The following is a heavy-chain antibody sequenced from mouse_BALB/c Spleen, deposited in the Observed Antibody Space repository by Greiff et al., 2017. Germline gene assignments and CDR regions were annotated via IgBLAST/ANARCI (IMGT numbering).Heavy chain of an antibody. D-gene: IGHD2-4*01. CDR3: ADDYDDWFAY. CDR1: GYSITSDYA. Sequence: EVKLVESGPGLVKPSQSLSLTCTVTGYSITSDYAWYWIRQPPGNQLEWMGYISYSGSTTYTPSLKSRISITRDTYKNQFFLQLNSVTTDDTATYCCADDYDDWFAYWGQGTLVTVSA. CDR2: ISYSGST. V-gene: IGHV3-2*02. J-gene: IGHJ3*01.